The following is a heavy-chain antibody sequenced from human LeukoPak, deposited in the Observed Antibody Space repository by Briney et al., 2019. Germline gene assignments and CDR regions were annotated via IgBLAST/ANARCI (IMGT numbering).Heavy chain of an antibody. CDR3: ARDRYGYGMDV. J-gene: IGHJ6*02. D-gene: IGHD4-17*01. Sequence: ASVKVSCKASGNTLSSYYMHWVRQAPGQGLEWMGIINPSGGRTSYAQKFQGRVTMTRDTSTSTVYMEVSSLRSEDTAVYYCARDRYGYGMDVWGQGTTVTVSS. CDR1: GNTLSSYY. CDR2: INPSGGRT. V-gene: IGHV1-46*01.